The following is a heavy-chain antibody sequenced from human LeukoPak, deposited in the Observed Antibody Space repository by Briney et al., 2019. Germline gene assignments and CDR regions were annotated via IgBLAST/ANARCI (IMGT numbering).Heavy chain of an antibody. CDR1: GDSINYYY. D-gene: IGHD3-16*01. Sequence: SETLSLTCIVSGDSINYYYWSWIRQPPGKGLEWIGYIYYTGSTNYNPSLKSRVTMSVDTSKNHFSLKLSSVTAADTAVYYCAILGSYFDYWGQGTLVTVSS. J-gene: IGHJ4*02. V-gene: IGHV4-59*08. CDR3: AILGSYFDY. CDR2: IYYTGST.